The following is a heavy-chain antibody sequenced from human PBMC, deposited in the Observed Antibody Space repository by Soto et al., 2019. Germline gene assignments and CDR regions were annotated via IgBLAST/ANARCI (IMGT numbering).Heavy chain of an antibody. CDR1: GFTFSSYA. V-gene: IGHV3-30-3*01. J-gene: IGHJ4*02. Sequence: QVQLVESGGGVVQPGRSLRLSCAASGFTFSSYAMHWVRQSPGKGLEWVAVISYDGSNKYYADSVKGRFTFSRDNSKNTLYLQMNSLRAEDTAVYYCARVGLYFDWLFPPDYCGPGTLVTVSS. CDR2: ISYDGSNK. D-gene: IGHD3-9*01. CDR3: ARVGLYFDWLFPPDY.